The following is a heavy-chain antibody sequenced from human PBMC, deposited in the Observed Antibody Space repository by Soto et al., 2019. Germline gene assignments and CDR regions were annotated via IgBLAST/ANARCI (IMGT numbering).Heavy chain of an antibody. CDR1: GGYLERSHYL. Sequence: SEALALTCSVSGGYLERSHYLWNWIRQPPGTGVEWIGNISYSGGPNPNPALKSRDALSLDTLINRFSLTLTSVTAADTAMYYCASSTFFPDSRGYHFKDLDSWGQGTLVTVSS. V-gene: IGHV4-61*01. D-gene: IGHD3-22*01. CDR3: ASSTFFPDSRGYHFKDLDS. CDR2: ISYSGGP. J-gene: IGHJ4*02.